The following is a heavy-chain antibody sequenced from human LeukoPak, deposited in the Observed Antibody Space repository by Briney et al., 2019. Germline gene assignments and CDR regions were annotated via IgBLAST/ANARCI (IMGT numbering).Heavy chain of an antibody. V-gene: IGHV1-69*13. CDR3: ARGGYCSSTSCCPFDY. CDR1: GGTFSSYT. CDR2: IIPIFGTA. Sequence: SVTVSCKASGGTFSSYTISWVRQAPGQGLEWMGGIIPIFGTANHAQKFQGRVTITADESTSTAYMELSSLSSEDTAVYYCARGGYCSSTSCCPFDYWGQGTLVTVSS. D-gene: IGHD2-2*01. J-gene: IGHJ4*02.